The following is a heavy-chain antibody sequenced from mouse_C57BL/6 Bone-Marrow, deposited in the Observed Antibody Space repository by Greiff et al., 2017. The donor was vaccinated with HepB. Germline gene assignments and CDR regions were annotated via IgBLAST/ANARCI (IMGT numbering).Heavy chain of an antibody. CDR2: IDPANGNT. V-gene: IGHV14-3*01. CDR1: GFNIKNTY. CDR3: ARRGGYYDYDLYYFDY. D-gene: IGHD2-4*01. J-gene: IGHJ2*01. Sequence: VHVKQSVAELVRPGASVKLSCTASGFNIKNTYMHWVKQRPEQGLEWIGRIDPANGNTKYAPKFQGKATITADTSSNTAYLQLSSLTSEDTAIYYCARRGGYYDYDLYYFDYWGQGTTLTVSS.